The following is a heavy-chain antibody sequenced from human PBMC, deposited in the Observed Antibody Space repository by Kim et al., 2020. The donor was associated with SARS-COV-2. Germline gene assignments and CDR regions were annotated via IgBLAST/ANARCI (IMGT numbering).Heavy chain of an antibody. J-gene: IGHJ4*02. CDR1: GFTFSSYA. CDR3: ARGGVGSSQPFDY. Sequence: GGSLRLSCAASGFTFSSYAMHWVRQAPGKGLEWVAVISYDGSNKYYADSVKGRFTISRDNSKNTLYLQMNSLRAEDTAVYYCARGGVGSSQPFDYWGQGTLVTVSS. CDR2: ISYDGSNK. V-gene: IGHV3-30-3*01. D-gene: IGHD6-6*01.